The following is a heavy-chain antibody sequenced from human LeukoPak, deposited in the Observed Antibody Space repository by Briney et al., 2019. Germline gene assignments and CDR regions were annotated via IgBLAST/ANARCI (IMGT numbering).Heavy chain of an antibody. J-gene: IGHJ4*02. V-gene: IGHV3-23*01. CDR2: ISGSGGST. CDR1: GLTVSSNY. CDR3: AKAYGDLDY. D-gene: IGHD4-17*01. Sequence: GGSLRLSCAASGLTVSSNYMSWVRQAPGKGLEWVSAISGSGGSTYYADSVKGRFTISRDNSKNTLYLQMNSLRAEDTAVYYCAKAYGDLDYWGQGTLVTVSS.